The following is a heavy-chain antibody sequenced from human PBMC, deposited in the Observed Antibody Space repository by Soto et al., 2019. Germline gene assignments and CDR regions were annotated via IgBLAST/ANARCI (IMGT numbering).Heavy chain of an antibody. Sequence: EVQLLESGGGLVQPGGSLRLSCAASGFSFRSYDMSWVRQAPGKGLEWVARISTSGGSTYYADSVKGRFTISRDNSKNTLYLQMNSLRAEDTALYYYARWRGGRYGPPFDYWGQGTLVTVSS. CDR2: ISTSGGST. CDR3: ARWRGGRYGPPFDY. V-gene: IGHV3-23*01. J-gene: IGHJ4*02. CDR1: GFSFRSYD. D-gene: IGHD6-19*01.